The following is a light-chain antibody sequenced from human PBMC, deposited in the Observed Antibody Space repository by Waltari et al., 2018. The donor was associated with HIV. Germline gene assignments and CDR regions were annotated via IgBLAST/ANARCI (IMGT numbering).Light chain of an antibody. CDR1: QGISSY. CDR2: AAS. CDR3: QQYYSYPPIT. Sequence: AIRMTQSPSSFSASTGDRVTIPCRASQGISSYLAWYQQKPGKAPKLLIYAASTLQSGVPSRCSGSGSGTDFTLTISCLQSEDFATYYCQQYYSYPPITFGQGTRLEIK. J-gene: IGKJ5*01. V-gene: IGKV1-8*01.